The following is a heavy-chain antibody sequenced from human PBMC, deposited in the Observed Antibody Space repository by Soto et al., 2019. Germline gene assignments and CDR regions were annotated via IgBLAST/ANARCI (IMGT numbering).Heavy chain of an antibody. Sequence: QVQLQESGPGLVKPSETLSLTCTVSGGSISSYYWSWIRQPPGKGLEWIGYIYYSGSTNYNPSLKSRVTISVDKSKNQFSLKLSSVTAADTAVYYCARRSGSYYWYFELWGRGTLVTVSS. D-gene: IGHD1-26*01. CDR2: IYYSGST. V-gene: IGHV4-59*08. J-gene: IGHJ2*01. CDR3: ARRSGSYYWYFEL. CDR1: GGSISSYY.